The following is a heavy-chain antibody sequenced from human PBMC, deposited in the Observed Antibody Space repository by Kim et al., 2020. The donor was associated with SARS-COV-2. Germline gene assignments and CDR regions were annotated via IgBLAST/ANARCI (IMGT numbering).Heavy chain of an antibody. CDR1: GFTFTTYW. Sequence: GGSLRLSCAAPGFTFTTYWMFWVRQAPGKGLEWVSTIKQDGSETHYVDAVGGRFTISRDNTKNSVYLQMDSLRDEDTAVYYCAGGGGWVLDSWGQGTLVAVST. V-gene: IGHV3-7*05. D-gene: IGHD6-19*01. J-gene: IGHJ4*02. CDR3: AGGGGWVLDS. CDR2: IKQDGSET.